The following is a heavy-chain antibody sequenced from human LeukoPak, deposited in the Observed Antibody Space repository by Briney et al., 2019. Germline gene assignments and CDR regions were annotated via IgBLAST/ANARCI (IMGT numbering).Heavy chain of an antibody. Sequence: GGSLRLSCAASGFTFSSYGMHWVRQAPGKGLEWVAVIWYDGSNKYYADSVKGRFTISRDNSKNTLYLQMNSLRAEDTAVYYCAGDRMVAAAGKGLDYWGQGTLVTVSS. CDR1: GFTFSSYG. CDR2: IWYDGSNK. CDR3: AGDRMVAAAGKGLDY. V-gene: IGHV3-33*01. D-gene: IGHD6-13*01. J-gene: IGHJ4*02.